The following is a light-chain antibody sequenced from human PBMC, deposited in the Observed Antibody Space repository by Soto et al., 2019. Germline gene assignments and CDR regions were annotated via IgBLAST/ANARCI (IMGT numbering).Light chain of an antibody. CDR3: QQYGSSPRIT. V-gene: IGKV3-20*01. CDR1: QSVSSSY. Sequence: EIVLTQSPGTLSLSPGERATLSCRASQSVSSSYLAWYQQKPGQAPRLLIYGASSRATGIPDRFSGSGSGTDFTLTLSRLEPEDFAVYYRQQYGSSPRITFGPGTKVDIK. J-gene: IGKJ3*01. CDR2: GAS.